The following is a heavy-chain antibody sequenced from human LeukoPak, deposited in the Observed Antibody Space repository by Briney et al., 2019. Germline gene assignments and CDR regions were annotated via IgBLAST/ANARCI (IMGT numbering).Heavy chain of an antibody. J-gene: IGHJ4*02. Sequence: PSETRSLTCAVYGGSFSGYYWGWIRQPPGKGLEWIGEINHSGSTNYNPSLKSRVTISVDTSKNQFSLKLSSVTAADTAVYYCARGLVLRYFDWGQGTLVTVSS. CDR2: INHSGST. V-gene: IGHV4-34*01. CDR1: GGSFSGYY. D-gene: IGHD3-9*01. CDR3: ARGLVLRYFD.